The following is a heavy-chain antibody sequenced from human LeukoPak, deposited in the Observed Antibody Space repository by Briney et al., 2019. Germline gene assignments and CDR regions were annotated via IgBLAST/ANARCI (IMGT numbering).Heavy chain of an antibody. CDR2: ISSSGSTI. CDR3: ARYCSAGSCYSTRDAFDI. CDR1: GFTFSDYY. V-gene: IGHV3-11*01. J-gene: IGHJ3*02. Sequence: GGSLRLSCAASGFTFSDYYMSWIRQAPGKGLEWVSYISSSGSTIYYADSVKGRFTISRDNAKNSLYLQMNSLRAEDTAVYYCARYCSAGSCYSTRDAFDIWGPGTMITVSS. D-gene: IGHD2-15*01.